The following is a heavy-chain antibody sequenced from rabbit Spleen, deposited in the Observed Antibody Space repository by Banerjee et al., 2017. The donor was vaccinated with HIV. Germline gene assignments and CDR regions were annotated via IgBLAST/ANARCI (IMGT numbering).Heavy chain of an antibody. CDR2: IWTGNSDT. CDR3: ARDTGSSFSSYGMDL. Sequence: QEQLEESGGGLVKPEGSLTLTCKASGFSFSSSYDMCWVRQAPGKGLEWIGCIWTGNSDTWYANWAKGRFTVSKTSSTTVTLQMTSLTAADTATYFCARDTGSSFSSYGMDLWGPGTLVTVS. D-gene: IGHD8-1*01. CDR1: GFSFSSSYD. V-gene: IGHV1S45*01. J-gene: IGHJ6*01.